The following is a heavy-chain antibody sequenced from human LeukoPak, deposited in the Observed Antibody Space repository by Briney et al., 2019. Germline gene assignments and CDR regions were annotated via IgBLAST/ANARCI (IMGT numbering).Heavy chain of an antibody. CDR2: IYYSGST. CDR1: GGSISSGGYY. D-gene: IGHD3-3*01. V-gene: IGHV4-31*03. J-gene: IGHJ4*02. CDR3: AAFWSVYSRVYYFDY. Sequence: SEALSLTCTVSGGSISSGGYYWSWIRQHPGKGLEWIGYIYYSGSTYYNPSLKSRVTISVDTSKTQFSLKLSSVTAAETAVYYCAAFWSVYSRVYYFDYWGQGTLVTVSS.